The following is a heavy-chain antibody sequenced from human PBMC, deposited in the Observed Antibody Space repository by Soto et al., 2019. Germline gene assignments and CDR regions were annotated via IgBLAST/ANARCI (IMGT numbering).Heavy chain of an antibody. CDR3: AREGATVTKEDYYYYYGMDV. V-gene: IGHV3-7*01. Sequence: GGSLRLSCAASGFTFSSYWMSWVRQAPGKGLEWVANIKQDGSDKYYVDSVKGRFTISRDNAKNSLYLQMNSLRAEDTAVYYCAREGATVTKEDYYYYYGMDVWGQGTTVTVSS. D-gene: IGHD4-17*01. CDR2: IKQDGSDK. J-gene: IGHJ6*02. CDR1: GFTFSSYW.